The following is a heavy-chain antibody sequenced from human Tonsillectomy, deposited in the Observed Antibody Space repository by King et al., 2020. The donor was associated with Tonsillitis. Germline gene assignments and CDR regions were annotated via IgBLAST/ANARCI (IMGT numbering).Heavy chain of an antibody. Sequence: VQLVESGGGLVQPGGSLRLSCEASGFTFSSYWMTWVRQAPGKGLEWVANTKGEESMKNYADSVKGRFTISRDNAKNSLYLHMNSLRAEDTAVYHCARVAHTDEGFDYWGQGTLVTVSS. CDR2: TKGEESMK. V-gene: IGHV3-7*01. CDR1: GFTFSSYW. CDR3: ARVAHTDEGFDY. J-gene: IGHJ4*02.